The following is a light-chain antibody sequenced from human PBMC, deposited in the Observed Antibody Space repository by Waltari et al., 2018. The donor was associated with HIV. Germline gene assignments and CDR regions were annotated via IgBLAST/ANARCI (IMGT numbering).Light chain of an antibody. CDR2: GVS. CDR1: QSVSSSS. Sequence: EIVLTQSPGTLSLSPGVRATLSCRASQSVSSSSLAWYQQKPGQAPRLLIYGVSSRATGIPDRFSGSGSGTDFTLTISRLEPEDFAVYYCQQYGSSPGTFGQGTKVEIK. CDR3: QQYGSSPGT. V-gene: IGKV3-20*01. J-gene: IGKJ1*01.